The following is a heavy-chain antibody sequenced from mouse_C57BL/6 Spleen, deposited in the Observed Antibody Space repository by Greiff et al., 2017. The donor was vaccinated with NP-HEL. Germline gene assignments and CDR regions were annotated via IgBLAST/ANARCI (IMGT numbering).Heavy chain of an antibody. CDR2: FYPGSGSI. V-gene: IGHV1-62-2*01. D-gene: IGHD2-4*01. Sequence: QVQLQQSGAELVKPGASVKLSCKASGYTFTEYTIHWVKQRSGQGLEWIGWFYPGSGSIKYNEKFKDKATLTADKSSSTVYMELSRLTSEDSAVYFCARDEGYYDYDGVPPWFAYWGQGTLVTVSA. J-gene: IGHJ3*01. CDR3: ARDEGYYDYDGVPPWFAY. CDR1: GYTFTEYT.